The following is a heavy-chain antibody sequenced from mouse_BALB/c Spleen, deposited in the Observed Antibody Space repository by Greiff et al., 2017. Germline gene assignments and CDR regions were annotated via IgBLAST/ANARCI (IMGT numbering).Heavy chain of an antibody. V-gene: IGHV1S81*02. D-gene: IGHD2-2*01. CDR2: INPSNGGT. Sequence: VQLQQSGAELVKPGASVKLSCKASGYTFTSYYLYWVKQRPGQGLEWIGEINPSNGGTNFNEKFKSKATLTVAKSSSTAYMQLSSLTSEDSAVYYCTRFGNDSWFAYWGQGTLVTVSA. CDR3: TRFGNDSWFAY. CDR1: GYTFTSYY. J-gene: IGHJ3*01.